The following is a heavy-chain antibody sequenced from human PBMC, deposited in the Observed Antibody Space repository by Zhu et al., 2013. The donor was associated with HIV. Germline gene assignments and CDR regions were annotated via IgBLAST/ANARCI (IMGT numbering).Heavy chain of an antibody. Sequence: QLKLVQSGPEVKRPGSSVKVSCEASGVYFNSLPISWLRQAPGQGLEWMGWINPNSGGTNYAQKFQGRVTMTRDTSISTAYMELSRLRSDDTAVYYCARGYLGGLFDYWGQGTLVTVSS. CDR2: INPNSGGT. CDR1: GVYFNSLP. J-gene: IGHJ4*02. D-gene: IGHD2-2*02. V-gene: IGHV1-2*02. CDR3: ARGYLGGLFDY.